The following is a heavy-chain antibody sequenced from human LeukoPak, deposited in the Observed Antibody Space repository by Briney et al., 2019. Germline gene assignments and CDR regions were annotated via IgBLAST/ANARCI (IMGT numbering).Heavy chain of an antibody. V-gene: IGHV4-59*01. CDR3: ARGHSYGYGWFDP. J-gene: IGHJ5*02. D-gene: IGHD5-18*01. CDR1: SGSISSYY. Sequence: PSETLSLTCTVSSGSISSYYWSWIRQPPGKGLEWIGYIYSSGSTNYNPSLKSRVTISVDTSNNQFSLKLSSVTAADTAVYYCARGHSYGYGWFDPWGQGTLVTVSS. CDR2: IYSSGST.